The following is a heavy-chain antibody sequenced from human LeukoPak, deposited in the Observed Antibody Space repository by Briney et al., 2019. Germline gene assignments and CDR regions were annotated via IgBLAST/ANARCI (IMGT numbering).Heavy chain of an antibody. V-gene: IGHV3-23*01. CDR3: ALCLNCGGYYFDF. CDR2: ITGRGGST. Sequence: GGSLRLSCEASGFTFSNYAMSWVRQAPGKGLEWVSAITGRGGSTYYADSVKGRFTISRDNSKNTLYLQVNSLRAEDTAVYYCALCLNCGGYYFDFGGQGTLVTVSS. CDR1: GFTFSNYA. J-gene: IGHJ4*02. D-gene: IGHD4-23*01.